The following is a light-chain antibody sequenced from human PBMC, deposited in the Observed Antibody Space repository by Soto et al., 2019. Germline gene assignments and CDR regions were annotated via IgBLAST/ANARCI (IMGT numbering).Light chain of an antibody. CDR2: GAS. CDR1: QSVSSSY. CDR3: QQRDNWPWT. J-gene: IGKJ1*01. V-gene: IGKV3D-20*02. Sequence: EVVLTQSPVTLSLSPGERATLSCRASQSVSSSYLAWYQQKPGQAPRLLIYGASNRATGIPDRFSGSGSGTDFTLTISSLEPEDFAVYYCQQRDNWPWTFGQGTKVDI.